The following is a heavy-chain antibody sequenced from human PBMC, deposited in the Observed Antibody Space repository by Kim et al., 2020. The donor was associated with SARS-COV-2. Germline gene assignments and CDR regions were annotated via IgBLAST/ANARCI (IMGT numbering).Heavy chain of an antibody. D-gene: IGHD5-18*01. CDR2: IWYDGSNK. CDR3: AREEYSYGPYYYYGMDV. V-gene: IGHV3-33*01. J-gene: IGHJ6*02. CDR1: GFTFSSYG. Sequence: GGSLRLSCAASGFTFSSYGMHWVRQAPGKGLEWVAVIWYDGSNKYYADSVKGRFTISRDNSKNTLYLQMNSLRAEDTAVYYCAREEYSYGPYYYYGMDVWGQGTTVTVSS.